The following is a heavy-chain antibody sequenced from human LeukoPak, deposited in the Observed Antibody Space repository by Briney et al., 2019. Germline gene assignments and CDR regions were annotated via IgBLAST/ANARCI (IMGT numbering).Heavy chain of an antibody. J-gene: IGHJ5*02. CDR1: GFTFSSYG. CDR3: ARVVTYYDILTGDNWFDP. D-gene: IGHD3-9*01. Sequence: PGGSLRLSCAASGFTFSSYGMSWVRQAPGKGLEWVSAISGSGGSTYYADSVKGRFTISRDNSKNTLYLQMNSLRAEDTAVYYCARVVTYYDILTGDNWFDPWGQGTLVTVSA. CDR2: ISGSGGST. V-gene: IGHV3-23*01.